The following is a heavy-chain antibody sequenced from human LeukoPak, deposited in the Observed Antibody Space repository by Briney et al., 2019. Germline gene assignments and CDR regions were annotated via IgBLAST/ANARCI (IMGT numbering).Heavy chain of an antibody. D-gene: IGHD1-1*01. CDR3: ARYVPVKTGTTRSSFDY. V-gene: IGHV4-34*01. CDR2: INQSGST. CDR1: GGSFSDYD. Sequence: SETLSLTCAVYGGSFSDYDWSWIRQPPGKGLEWIGEINQSGSTNCDPSLKRRLSMSIDTSKSQFSLNLRSVTAADTAVYYCARYVPVKTGTTRSSFDYWGQGTLVSVSS. J-gene: IGHJ4*02.